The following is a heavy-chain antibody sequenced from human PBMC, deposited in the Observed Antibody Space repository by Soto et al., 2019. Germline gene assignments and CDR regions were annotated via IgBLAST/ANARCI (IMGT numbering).Heavy chain of an antibody. Sequence: SETLSLTCAVYGGSFSGYYWSWIRQPPGKGLEWIGEINHSGSTNYNPSLKSRVTISVDTSKNQFSRRAEDTALYHCVRDYYHFSGSYSDIPLDYWGQGARVTVSS. V-gene: IGHV4-34*01. CDR1: GGSFSGYY. D-gene: IGHD3-10*01. CDR2: INHSGST. CDR3: VRDYYHFSGSYSDIPLDY. J-gene: IGHJ4*02.